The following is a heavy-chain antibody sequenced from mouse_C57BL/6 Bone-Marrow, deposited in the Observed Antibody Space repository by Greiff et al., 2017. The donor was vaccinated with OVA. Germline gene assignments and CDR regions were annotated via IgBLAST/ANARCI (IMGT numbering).Heavy chain of an antibody. CDR3: ARPFDYDFY. J-gene: IGHJ2*01. CDR1: GFTFSSYG. CDR2: ISSGGSYT. D-gene: IGHD2-4*01. Sequence: EVQVVESGGDLVKPGGSLKLSCAASGFTFSSYGMSWVRQTPDKRLEWVATISSGGSYTYYPDSVKGRFTISRDNAKNTLYLQMSSLKSEDTAMYYCARPFDYDFYWGQGTTLTVSS. V-gene: IGHV5-6*01.